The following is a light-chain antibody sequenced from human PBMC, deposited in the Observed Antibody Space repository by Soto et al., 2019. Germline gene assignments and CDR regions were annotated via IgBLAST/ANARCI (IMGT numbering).Light chain of an antibody. CDR1: QGISNY. V-gene: IGKV1-27*01. J-gene: IGKJ1*01. CDR2: AAS. CDR3: QQYTSAPRT. Sequence: DIQMTQSPSSLSASVGDRVTITCRASQGISNYLAWYQQKPGKVPKLLIYAASTLQSGVPSRFSGSGSGTDVTLTISSLRPEDVATYYCQQYTSAPRTCGQGTETEIK.